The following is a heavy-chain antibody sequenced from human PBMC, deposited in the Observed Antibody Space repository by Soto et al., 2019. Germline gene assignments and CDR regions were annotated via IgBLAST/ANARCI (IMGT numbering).Heavy chain of an antibody. J-gene: IGHJ3*02. V-gene: IGHV3-72*01. Sequence: GSLRLFCAASGFTFSDHYMDWVRQAPGKGLEWVGRTRNKANSYTTEYAASVKGRFTISRDDSKNSLYLQMNSLKTADTAVYYCARGTREYSYERGAFDIWGQGTMVTVSS. CDR1: GFTFSDHY. CDR3: ARGTREYSYERGAFDI. D-gene: IGHD5-18*01. CDR2: TRNKANSYTT.